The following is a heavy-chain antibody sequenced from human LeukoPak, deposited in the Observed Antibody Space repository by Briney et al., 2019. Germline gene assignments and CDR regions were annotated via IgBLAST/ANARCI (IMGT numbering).Heavy chain of an antibody. D-gene: IGHD6-6*01. J-gene: IGHJ6*02. CDR1: GFTFSSYA. CDR2: VSSSSTYI. CDR3: VRSSDHYGLDV. V-gene: IGHV3-21*01. Sequence: GGSLRLSCAASGFTFSSYAMSWVRQAPGKGLEWVSSVSSSSTYIYYAASLKGRFTISRDNAKNSLYLQMNSLGAEDTAVYYCVRSSDHYGLDVWGQGTTVTVSS.